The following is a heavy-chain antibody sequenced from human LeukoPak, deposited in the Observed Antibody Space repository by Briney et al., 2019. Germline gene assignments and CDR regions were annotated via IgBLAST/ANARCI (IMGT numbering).Heavy chain of an antibody. V-gene: IGHV3-7*03. D-gene: IGHD3-22*01. J-gene: IGHJ4*02. CDR3: ARGEYYYDGGY. Sequence: GGSLRLSCAASGLIFSSYWMSWVRQAPGKGLEWVANIKQDGSQKYYVDSVRGRFTISRDNAKNSLYLQMNSLRVEDTAVYYCARGEYYYDGGYWGQGTLVTVSS. CDR2: IKQDGSQK. CDR1: GLIFSSYW.